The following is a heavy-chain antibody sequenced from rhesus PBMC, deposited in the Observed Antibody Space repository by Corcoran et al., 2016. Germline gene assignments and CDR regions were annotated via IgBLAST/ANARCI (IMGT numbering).Heavy chain of an antibody. V-gene: IGHV4-169*01. CDR2: IYGSGSST. CDR1: GGSISSSY. D-gene: IGHD6-25*01. Sequence: KPSETLSVTCAVSGGSISSSYWSWIRQAPGKGLEWIGYIYGSGSSTNYNPSLKSRVTLSVDTSKNQFSLKLSSVTAADTAVYYCARGQRQLEGFDYWGQGVLVTVSS. CDR3: ARGQRQLEGFDY. J-gene: IGHJ4*01.